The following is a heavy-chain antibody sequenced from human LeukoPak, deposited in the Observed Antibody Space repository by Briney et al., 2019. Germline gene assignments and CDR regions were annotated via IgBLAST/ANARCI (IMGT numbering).Heavy chain of an antibody. CDR2: ISGSGGST. CDR1: GFTFSSYA. J-gene: IGHJ4*02. CDR3: AKDLDIVVVPAAMVGS. Sequence: GGSLRLSCAASGFTFSSYAMSWVRQAPGKGLEWVSAISGSGGSTYYADSVKGRFTISRNNSKNTLYLQMNSLRAEDTAVYYCAKDLDIVVVPAAMVGSWGQGTLVTVSS. D-gene: IGHD2-2*01. V-gene: IGHV3-23*01.